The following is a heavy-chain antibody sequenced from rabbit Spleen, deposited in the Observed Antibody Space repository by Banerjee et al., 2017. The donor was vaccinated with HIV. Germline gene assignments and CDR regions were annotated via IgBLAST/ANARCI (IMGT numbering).Heavy chain of an antibody. Sequence: HLKESGGGLVQPGGSLKLSCTASGFTLSSYYMNWVRQAPGKGLEWIGYIDPVFGSTYYASWVNGRFTISSHNAQNMLYLQLNSLTAADTATYFCARIPRYYTHGYRGYTYGAVFNLWGPGTLVTVS. CDR3: ARIPRYYTHGYRGYTYGAVFNL. V-gene: IGHV1S7*01. J-gene: IGHJ4*01. CDR2: IDPVFGST. D-gene: IGHD6-1*01. CDR1: GFTLSSYY.